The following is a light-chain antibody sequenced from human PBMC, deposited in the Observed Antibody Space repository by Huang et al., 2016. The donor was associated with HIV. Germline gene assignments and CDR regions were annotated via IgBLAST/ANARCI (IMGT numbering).Light chain of an antibody. J-gene: IGKJ1*01. Sequence: EIVLTQSPGTLSLSPGERATLSCRASQSVKNNYLAWYQQKPGQAPRLLIYGGSSRATGIPDRFSGSGSGTDFTLTISRLEPEDFAVFYCQQYGSSPKTFGQGTKVEI. V-gene: IGKV3-20*01. CDR1: QSVKNNY. CDR3: QQYGSSPKT. CDR2: GGS.